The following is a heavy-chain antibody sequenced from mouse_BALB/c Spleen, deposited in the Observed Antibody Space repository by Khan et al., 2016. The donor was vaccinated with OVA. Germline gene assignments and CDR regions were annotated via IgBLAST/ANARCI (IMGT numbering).Heavy chain of an antibody. CDR3: ARQNYDGYALDY. CDR2: ISYSGAT. Sequence: EVQLQESGPGLVKPSQSLSLTCTVTGYSITSNYAWSWIRQFPGNKLEWMGYISYSGATNYNPSLKSRISVTRDTSEKQVFLQLNSVTTEDTATYYCARQNYDGYALDYWGQGTSVTVSS. J-gene: IGHJ4*01. V-gene: IGHV3-2*02. D-gene: IGHD2-4*01. CDR1: GYSITSNYA.